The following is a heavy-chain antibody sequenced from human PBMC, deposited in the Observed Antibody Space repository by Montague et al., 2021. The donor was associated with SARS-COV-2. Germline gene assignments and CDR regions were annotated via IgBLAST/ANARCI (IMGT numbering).Heavy chain of an antibody. CDR1: GGSLSGYY. Sequence: SETLSLTCAVYGGSLSGYYWSWIRQFPGKGLEWIGEIVHTGTTKYNPSLESRVTMSIDTSKNQFSLKLSSVTAADTAVYYCAREVGRGYSGYEGEYWGQGTLVTVSS. CDR2: IVHTGTT. J-gene: IGHJ4*02. V-gene: IGHV4-34*12. D-gene: IGHD5-12*01. CDR3: AREVGRGYSGYEGEY.